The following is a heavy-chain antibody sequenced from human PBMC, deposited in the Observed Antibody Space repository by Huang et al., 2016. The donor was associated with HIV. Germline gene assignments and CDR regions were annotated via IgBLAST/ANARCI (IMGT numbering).Heavy chain of an antibody. Sequence: VESGGRLVQPGGSIRLSCVGSTFRFGAYWMSWVSQSPGKGLEWVANIKQDESEKYYVESVKGRFNISRDNAKKVLFLEMNNVRVEDTATYYCATKTAAMDIWGQGTTVTVS. CDR3: ATKTAAMDI. CDR2: IKQDESEK. V-gene: IGHV3-7*01. D-gene: IGHD1-7*01. J-gene: IGHJ6*02. CDR1: TFRFGAYW.